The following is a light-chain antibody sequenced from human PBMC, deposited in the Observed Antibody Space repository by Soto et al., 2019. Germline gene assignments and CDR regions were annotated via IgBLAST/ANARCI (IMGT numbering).Light chain of an antibody. CDR2: DVN. Sequence: QSVLTQPASVSGSPGQSITISCTGTSSDIGGYNYVSWYQHHPDKAPKLMIYDVNNRPSGVSNRFSGSKSGNTASLTISGLQAADVAAYYCSSYTSNTPRLIFGGGTKLTVL. CDR3: SSYTSNTPRLI. CDR1: SSDIGGYNY. V-gene: IGLV2-14*03. J-gene: IGLJ2*01.